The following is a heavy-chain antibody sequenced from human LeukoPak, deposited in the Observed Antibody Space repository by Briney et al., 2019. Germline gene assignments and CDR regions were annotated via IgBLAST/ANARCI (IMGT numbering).Heavy chain of an antibody. Sequence: ASVKVSCKASGYTFTGYYMHWVRQAPGQGLKWMGWINPNSGGTNYAQKFQGRVTMTRDTSISTAYMELSRLRSDDTAFYYCARDPLTDAYYYYGSGNYYPYYFDYWGQGTLVTVSS. CDR1: GYTFTGYY. CDR3: ARDPLTDAYYYYGSGNYYPYYFDY. J-gene: IGHJ4*02. D-gene: IGHD3-10*01. CDR2: INPNSGGT. V-gene: IGHV1-2*02.